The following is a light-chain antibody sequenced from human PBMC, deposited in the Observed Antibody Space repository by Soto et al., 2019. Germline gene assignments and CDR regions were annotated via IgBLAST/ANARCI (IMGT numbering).Light chain of an antibody. CDR3: QHCGSSPPIT. CDR2: GAS. J-gene: IGKJ5*01. V-gene: IGKV3-20*01. CDR1: QSVSSSY. Sequence: EIGLTQSPGTLSLSQGERATLSCRASQSVSSSYLAWYQQKPGQAPRLLIYGASSRATGIPDRFSGSGSGTDFTLTISRLEPEDFAVYYCQHCGSSPPITFGQGTRLEIK.